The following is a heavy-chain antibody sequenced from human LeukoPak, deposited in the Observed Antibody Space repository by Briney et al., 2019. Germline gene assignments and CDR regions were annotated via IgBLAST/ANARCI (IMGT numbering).Heavy chain of an antibody. CDR3: ARRGGSYFDY. D-gene: IGHD3-16*01. CDR2: ISYDGSNK. Sequence: PGGSLRLSCAASGFTFSSYGMHWVRQAPGKGLEWVALISYDGSNKYYADSVKGRFTISRDSSKNTLYLQMDSLRPEDTAVYYCARRGGSYFDYWGQGTLVTVSS. CDR1: GFTFSSYG. V-gene: IGHV3-30*03. J-gene: IGHJ4*02.